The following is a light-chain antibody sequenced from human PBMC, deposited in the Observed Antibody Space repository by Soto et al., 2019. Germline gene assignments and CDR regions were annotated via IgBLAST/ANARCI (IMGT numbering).Light chain of an antibody. J-gene: IGLJ1*01. Sequence: QSVLTQPPSASGTDGQLVTISCSGGDSNIGSNSVYWYQHLPRMAPKLLIYYNNQRPSGVPDRFSGSRSGTSASLAIVGLRSEDEAVYYCAAWDAALSACVFGNGTKLTVL. CDR2: YNN. CDR3: AAWDAALSACV. V-gene: IGLV1-47*02. CDR1: DSNIGSNS.